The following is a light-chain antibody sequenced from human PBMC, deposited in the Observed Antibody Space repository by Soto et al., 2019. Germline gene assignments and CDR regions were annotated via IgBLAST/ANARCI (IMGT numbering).Light chain of an antibody. CDR3: QTWGTGIHVV. J-gene: IGLJ2*01. V-gene: IGLV4-69*01. CDR1: SGHSSYA. Sequence: QSVLTQSPSASASLGASVKLTCTLSSGHSSYAIAWHQQQPEKGPRYLMKLDSYGSHTKGDAIPDRFSGSSSGAERYLTISSLQSEDEADYYCQTWGTGIHVVFGGGTKLTVL. CDR2: LDSYGSH.